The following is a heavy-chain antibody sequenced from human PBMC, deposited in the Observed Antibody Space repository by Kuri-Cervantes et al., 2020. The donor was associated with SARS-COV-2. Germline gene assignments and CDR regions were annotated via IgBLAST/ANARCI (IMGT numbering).Heavy chain of an antibody. Sequence: GESLKISCAASGFTFSSYAMSWVRQAPGKGLQWVSCISGSGDNTYYADSVKGRFTISRDNSKNTLYLQMNSLGAKDTAMYYCANLGWGAAPPEYWGQGTLVTVSS. V-gene: IGHV3-23*01. CDR1: GFTFSSYA. D-gene: IGHD6-6*01. CDR2: ISGSGDNT. CDR3: ANLGWGAAPPEY. J-gene: IGHJ4*02.